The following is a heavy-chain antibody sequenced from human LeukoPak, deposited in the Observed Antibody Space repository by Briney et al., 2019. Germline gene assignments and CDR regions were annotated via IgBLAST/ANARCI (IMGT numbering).Heavy chain of an antibody. V-gene: IGHV3-30*18. J-gene: IGHJ4*02. D-gene: IGHD3-22*01. Sequence: GGSLRPSCAASGFTFSSYGMHWVRQAPGKGLEWVAVISYDGSNKYYADSVKGRFTISRDNSKNTLYLQMNSLRAEDTAVYYCAKDINYYDSSGYYFWGQGTLVTVSS. CDR1: GFTFSSYG. CDR2: ISYDGSNK. CDR3: AKDINYYDSSGYYF.